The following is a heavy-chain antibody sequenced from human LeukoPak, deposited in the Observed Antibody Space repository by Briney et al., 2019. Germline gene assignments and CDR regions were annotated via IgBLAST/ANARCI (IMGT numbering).Heavy chain of an antibody. CDR2: ISYDGSNK. Sequence: PGGSLRLSCAASGFTFSGYAMHWVRQAPGKGLEWVAVISYDGSNKYYADSVKGRFTISRDNSKNTLYLQMNSLRAEDTVVYYCARARWLRLYDAFDIWGQGTMVTVSS. D-gene: IGHD5-12*01. J-gene: IGHJ3*02. CDR3: ARARWLRLYDAFDI. CDR1: GFTFSGYA. V-gene: IGHV3-30-3*01.